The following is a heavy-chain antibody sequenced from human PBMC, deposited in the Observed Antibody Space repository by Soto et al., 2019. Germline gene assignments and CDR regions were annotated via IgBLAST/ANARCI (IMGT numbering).Heavy chain of an antibody. Sequence: TLSLTCTVSGGSISSGGYYWSWIRQHPGKGLEWIGYIYYSGSTYYNPSLKSRVTISVDTSKNQFSLKLSSVTAADTAVYYCARVPRGRGYSYGQFDYWGQGTLVTVSS. CDR1: GGSISSGGYY. CDR2: IYYSGST. D-gene: IGHD5-18*01. V-gene: IGHV4-31*03. CDR3: ARVPRGRGYSYGQFDY. J-gene: IGHJ4*02.